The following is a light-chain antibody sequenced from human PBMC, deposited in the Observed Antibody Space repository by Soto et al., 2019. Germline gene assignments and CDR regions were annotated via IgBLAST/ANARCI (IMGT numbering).Light chain of an antibody. V-gene: IGLV2-14*03. Sequence: QSALTQPASVSGSPGQSITISCTGTSSEIGSYNYVSWYQQHPGKAPKLIIYDVINRPSGVSSRFSGSKSGNTASLTISGLQAEDEADYYCSSYTITSVVFGGGTKLTVL. CDR2: DVI. CDR1: SSEIGSYNY. J-gene: IGLJ2*01. CDR3: SSYTITSVV.